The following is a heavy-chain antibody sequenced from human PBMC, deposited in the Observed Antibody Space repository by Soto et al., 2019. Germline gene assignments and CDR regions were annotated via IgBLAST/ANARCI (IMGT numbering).Heavy chain of an antibody. V-gene: IGHV3-23*01. D-gene: IGHD1-26*01. Sequence: QLLDSGGGLVQPGGSLRLSCAASGFTFSSYAMNWVRQAPGKGLEWVSVISGSGDSTYYADSVKGRFTISRDNSKNTLYLQMNSLRTEDTAVYYCARRGPGTYFDYWGQGPLVTVSS. CDR3: ARRGPGTYFDY. CDR2: ISGSGDST. CDR1: GFTFSSYA. J-gene: IGHJ4*02.